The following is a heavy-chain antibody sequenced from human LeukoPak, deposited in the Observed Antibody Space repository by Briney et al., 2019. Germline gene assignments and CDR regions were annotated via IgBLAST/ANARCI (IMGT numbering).Heavy chain of an antibody. J-gene: IGHJ4*02. CDR2: ISSGSSYT. Sequence: PGGSLRLSCAASGFTFSDYYMSWIRQAPGKGLEWVSYISSGSSYTNYADSVKGRFTISRDNAKNSLYLQMNSLRAEDTAVYYCARGSGKKLWLSDFDYWGQGTLVTVSS. CDR1: GFTFSDYY. D-gene: IGHD5-18*01. V-gene: IGHV3-11*05. CDR3: ARGSGKKLWLSDFDY.